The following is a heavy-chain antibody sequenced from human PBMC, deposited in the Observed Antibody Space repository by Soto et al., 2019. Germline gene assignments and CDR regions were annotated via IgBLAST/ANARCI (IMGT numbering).Heavy chain of an antibody. D-gene: IGHD3-16*01. Sequence: QITLKESGPTLVKPTQTLTLTCTFSGFSLTTGGEGVGWFRHPPGKALEWLADLYWNTQKNHSPSLRGRLIIAKDTSRDQVFLTVTNVDPTDTATYYCAHRLTGYCMAVWGQGTTVTVSS. CDR2: LYWNTQK. CDR3: AHRLTGYCMAV. V-gene: IGHV2-5*01. CDR1: GFSLTTGGEG. J-gene: IGHJ6*02.